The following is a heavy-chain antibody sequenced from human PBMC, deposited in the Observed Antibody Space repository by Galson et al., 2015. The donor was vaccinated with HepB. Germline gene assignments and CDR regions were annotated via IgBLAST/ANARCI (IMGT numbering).Heavy chain of an antibody. CDR3: AKVATAPPIYYYYYGMDV. D-gene: IGHD1-14*01. CDR2: IYSDGSNT. V-gene: IGHV3-30*02. J-gene: IGHJ6*02. CDR1: GFTFSSFG. Sequence: SLRLSCAASGFTFSSFGMHWVRQVPGKGLEWVAFIYSDGSNTYYTDSVKGRFTISRDNSKNTLYLQMNSLRAEDTALYYCAKVATAPPIYYYYYGMDVWGQGTTVTVSS.